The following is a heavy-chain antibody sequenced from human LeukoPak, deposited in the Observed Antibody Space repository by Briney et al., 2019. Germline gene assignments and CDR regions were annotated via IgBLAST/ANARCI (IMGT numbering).Heavy chain of an antibody. CDR1: GITFSSYG. V-gene: IGHV3-23*01. J-gene: IGHJ6*03. CDR2: ISSTGGTT. Sequence: GGSLRLSCAASGITFSSYGMSWVRQAPGKGLEWVSSISSTGGTTYHADSVKGRFTISRDNSKNTLYLQMNSLRAEDTAIYYCAKNGDRGACCTGGTCYPYFYYYMDVWGKGTTVTI. D-gene: IGHD2-15*01. CDR3: AKNGDRGACCTGGTCYPYFYYYMDV.